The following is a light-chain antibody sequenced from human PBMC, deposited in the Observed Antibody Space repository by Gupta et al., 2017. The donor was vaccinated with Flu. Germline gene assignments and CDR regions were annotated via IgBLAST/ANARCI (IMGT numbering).Light chain of an antibody. V-gene: IGKV3-20*01. CDR1: QSVSSSY. CDR2: GAS. Sequence: RATLSCRASQSVSSSYLAWYQQKPGQAPRLLIYGASSRATGIPDRFSGSGSETDFTLTISRLEPEDFAVYYCQQYGGSPPLTFGGGTKVEIK. J-gene: IGKJ4*01. CDR3: QQYGGSPPLT.